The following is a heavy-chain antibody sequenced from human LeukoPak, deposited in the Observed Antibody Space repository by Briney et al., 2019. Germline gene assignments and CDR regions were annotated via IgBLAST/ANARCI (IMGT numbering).Heavy chain of an antibody. D-gene: IGHD5-18*01. Sequence: ASVKVSCKASGYTFTSYDINWVRQATGQGLEWMGWMNPNSGNTGYAQKFQGRVTITRNTSISTAYMELSSLRSEDTAVYYCAKDTASSWWYFDLWGRGTLVTVSS. V-gene: IGHV1-8*03. CDR3: AKDTASSWWYFDL. CDR1: GYTFTSYD. CDR2: MNPNSGNT. J-gene: IGHJ2*01.